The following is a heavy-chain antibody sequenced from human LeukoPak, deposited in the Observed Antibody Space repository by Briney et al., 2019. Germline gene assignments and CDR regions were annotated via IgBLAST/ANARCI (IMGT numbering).Heavy chain of an antibody. Sequence: GGSLRLSCAASGFTFNNYAMTWVRQAPGKGLEWVSTIIGSGGNTDYADSVKGRFTISSDNSKDTLFLQMDSLRVEDTAVYYCATFCSGGDCYSFAPWGQGTLVTVSS. D-gene: IGHD2-15*01. CDR2: IIGSGGNT. CDR3: ATFCSGGDCYSFAP. CDR1: GFTFNNYA. J-gene: IGHJ5*02. V-gene: IGHV3-23*01.